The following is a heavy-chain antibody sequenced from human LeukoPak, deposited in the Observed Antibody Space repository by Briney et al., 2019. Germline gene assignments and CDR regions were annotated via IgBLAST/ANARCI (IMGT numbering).Heavy chain of an antibody. CDR3: ARETPVHGGIEF. D-gene: IGHD3-10*01. J-gene: IGHJ4*02. CDR1: GVSISSGYYY. CDR2: IYPASGSS. Sequence: SQTLSLTCSVSGVSISSGYYYWNWIRQPAGKGLEWIGRIYPASGSSSYNPSLQSRATILEDRSRNQFSLKLSAVTASDTALYYCARETPVHGGIEFWGQGIQVIVSS. V-gene: IGHV4-61*02.